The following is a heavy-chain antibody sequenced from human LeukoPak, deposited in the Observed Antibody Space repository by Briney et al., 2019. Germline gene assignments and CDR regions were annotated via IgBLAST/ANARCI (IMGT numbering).Heavy chain of an antibody. Sequence: SETLSLTCTVSGGSISSSSYYWGWIRQPPGKGLEWIGSIYYSGSTYYNPSLKSRVTISVDTSKNQFSLKVSSVTAADTAVYYCARSMVLIAVAGKGFDYWGQGTLVTVSS. CDR1: GGSISSSSYY. CDR2: IYYSGST. V-gene: IGHV4-39*01. D-gene: IGHD6-13*01. J-gene: IGHJ4*02. CDR3: ARSMVLIAVAGKGFDY.